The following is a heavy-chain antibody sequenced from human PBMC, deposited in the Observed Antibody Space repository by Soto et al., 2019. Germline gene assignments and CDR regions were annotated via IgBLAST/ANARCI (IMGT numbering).Heavy chain of an antibody. CDR3: ARDRYLDSYAFDS. J-gene: IGHJ4*02. CDR2: ISFEGNDK. D-gene: IGHD3-9*01. CDR1: GFSFSSYA. V-gene: IGHV3-30-3*01. Sequence: GGSLRLSCAASGFSFSSYAMHWVRQAPGKGLEWVAVISFEGNDKYYADSVKGRFTISRDENENTLYLQMNSLRPEDTAVYYCARDRYLDSYAFDSWGQGTLVTVSS.